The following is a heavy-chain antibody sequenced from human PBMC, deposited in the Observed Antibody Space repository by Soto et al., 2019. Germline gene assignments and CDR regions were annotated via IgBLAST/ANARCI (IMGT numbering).Heavy chain of an antibody. J-gene: IGHJ5*02. CDR3: AREIAARVWFDP. Sequence: QVQLVQSGAEVKKPGASVKVSCKASGYTFTSYYMHWVRQAPGQGLEWMGIINPSGGSTSYAQKFQGRVTMTRDTSTSTVYMELSSLRSEDTAVYYWAREIAARVWFDPWGQGTLVTVSS. D-gene: IGHD6-6*01. CDR1: GYTFTSYY. CDR2: INPSGGST. V-gene: IGHV1-46*01.